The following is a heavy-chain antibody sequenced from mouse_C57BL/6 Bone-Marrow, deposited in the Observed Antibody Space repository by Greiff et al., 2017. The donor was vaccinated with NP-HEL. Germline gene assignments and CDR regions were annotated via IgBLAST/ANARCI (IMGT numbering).Heavy chain of an antibody. CDR3: ARHYYSNYNYFDY. CDR2: IYPGDGDT. J-gene: IGHJ2*01. CDR1: GYAFSSSW. D-gene: IGHD2-5*01. Sequence: VQLVESGPELVKPGASVKISCKASGYAFSSSWMNWVKQRPGKGLEWIGRIYPGDGDTNYNGKFKGKATLTADKSSSTAYMQLSSLTSEDSAVYFCARHYYSNYNYFDYWGQGTTLTVSS. V-gene: IGHV1-82*01.